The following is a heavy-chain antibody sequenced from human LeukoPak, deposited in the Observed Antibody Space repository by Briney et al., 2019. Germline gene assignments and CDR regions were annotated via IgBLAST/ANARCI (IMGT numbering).Heavy chain of an antibody. CDR1: GYTFITYG. J-gene: IGHJ4*02. CDR3: ARALYSNYVRALYYFDF. CDR2: ISTYDGNT. D-gene: IGHD4-11*01. Sequence: ASVKVSCKASGYTFITYGISWVRQGPGQGLELMGGISTYDGNTDYAQKFQGRVTMTTDTSTSTAYMELRSLRSDDTAVYYCARALYSNYVRALYYFDFWGQGMLVTVSS. V-gene: IGHV1-18*01.